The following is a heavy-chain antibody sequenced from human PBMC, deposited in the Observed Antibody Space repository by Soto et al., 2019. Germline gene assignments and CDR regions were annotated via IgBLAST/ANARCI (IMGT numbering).Heavy chain of an antibody. CDR1: GFTFSNYA. J-gene: IGHJ4*02. D-gene: IGHD2-15*01. CDR2: ISGSGGNT. Sequence: EVRLLESGGGLVQPGGSLRLSCTTSGFTFSNYAMSWVRQAPGKGLEWVSLISGSGGNTYYADSVKGRFTISRDNSKNTPAPQMNSLRAEDTARYYCARDPVARGDYWGQGTLVTVSS. CDR3: ARDPVARGDY. V-gene: IGHV3-23*01.